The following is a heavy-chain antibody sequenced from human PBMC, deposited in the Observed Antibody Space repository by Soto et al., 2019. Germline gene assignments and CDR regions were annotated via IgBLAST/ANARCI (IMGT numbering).Heavy chain of an antibody. J-gene: IGHJ4*02. CDR3: ACAREGTYPFDY. CDR1: DGSIISRGSY. Sequence: TLSLTCAVSDGSIISRGSYWSWIRQHPGKGLEWIGYIYYSGSTYYNPSLKSRVTISVDTSKNQFSLKLSSVTAADTAVYYCACAREGTYPFDYWGQGTLVTVS. V-gene: IGHV4-31*11. CDR2: IYYSGST.